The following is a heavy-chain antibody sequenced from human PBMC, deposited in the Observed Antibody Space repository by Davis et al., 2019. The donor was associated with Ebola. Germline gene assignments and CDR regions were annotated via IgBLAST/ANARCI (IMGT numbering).Heavy chain of an antibody. V-gene: IGHV3-23*01. CDR3: AKGAVGASGLFDY. CDR1: GFTFSSYA. CDR2: ISGSGGST. Sequence: GESLKISCAASGFTFSSYAMSWVRQAPGKGLEWVSAISGSGGSTYYADSVKGRFTISRDNSKNTLYLQMNSLRAEDTAVYYCAKGAVGASGLFDYWGQGTLVTVSS. J-gene: IGHJ4*02. D-gene: IGHD1-26*01.